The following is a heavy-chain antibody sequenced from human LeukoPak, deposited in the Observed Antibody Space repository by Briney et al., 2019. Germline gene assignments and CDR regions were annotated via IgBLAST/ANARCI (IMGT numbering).Heavy chain of an antibody. V-gene: IGHV4-39*07. CDR3: ARAGIAAAGLDAFDI. J-gene: IGHJ3*02. CDR1: GGSISSSSYY. Sequence: SETLSLTCTVSGGSISSSSYYWGWISQPPGKGLEWIGSIYYSGSTYYNPSLKSRVTISVDTSKNQFSLKLSSVTAADTAVYYCARAGIAAAGLDAFDIWGQGTMVTVSS. CDR2: IYYSGST. D-gene: IGHD6-13*01.